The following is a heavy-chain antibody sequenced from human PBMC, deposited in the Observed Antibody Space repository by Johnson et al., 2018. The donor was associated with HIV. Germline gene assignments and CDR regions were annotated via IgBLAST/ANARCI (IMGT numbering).Heavy chain of an antibody. CDR2: IYSGGST. D-gene: IGHD3-16*01. CDR3: ARGGSDAFDI. Sequence: VQLVESGGGVVRPGGSLRLSCAASGFTFDDYGMSWVRQAPGKGLEWVSVIYSGGSTYYADSVKGRFTISRDNSKNTLYVQMNSLRADDTAVYYCARGGSDAFDIWGQGTMVTVSS. J-gene: IGHJ3*02. V-gene: IGHV3-66*01. CDR1: GFTFDDYG.